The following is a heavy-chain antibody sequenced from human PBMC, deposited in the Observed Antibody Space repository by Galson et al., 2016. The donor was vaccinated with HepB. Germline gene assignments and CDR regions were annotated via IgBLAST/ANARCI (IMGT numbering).Heavy chain of an antibody. CDR2: VSSKAYGGIT. CDR1: GFIFSDQA. D-gene: IGHD6-13*01. V-gene: IGHV3-49*03. J-gene: IGHJ5*02. CDR3: TDGGGIAAAARGLNH. Sequence: SLRLRCAASGFIFSDQAMSWFRPAPGKGLEWVGFVSSKAYGGITEFAASVKDRFRISRDDSKSIAYLQMNSLKIEDTAVYYCTDGGGIAAAARGLNHWGQGTLVTVSS.